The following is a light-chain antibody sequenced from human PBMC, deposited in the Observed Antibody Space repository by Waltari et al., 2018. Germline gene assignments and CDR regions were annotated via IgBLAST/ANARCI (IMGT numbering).Light chain of an antibody. J-gene: IGKJ2*01. CDR1: QNINTY. CDR3: QQSYTTPRT. V-gene: IGKV1-39*01. CDR2: ATS. Sequence: DIQMTQSPSSLSASVGDRVTITCRASQNINTYLNWYQQKVRRAPKLLIYATSSLQSGVPSRFSGSGSGTHFTLTINSLQPEDFATYSCQQSYTTPRTFGQGTNLEIK.